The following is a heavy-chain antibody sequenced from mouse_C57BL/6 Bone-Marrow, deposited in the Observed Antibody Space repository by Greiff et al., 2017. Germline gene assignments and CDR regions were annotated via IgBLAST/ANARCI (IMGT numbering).Heavy chain of an antibody. CDR1: GFNIKNTY. CDR3: SFGFAY. D-gene: IGHD1-1*02. V-gene: IGHV14-3*01. Sequence: VQLQQSVAELVRPGASVKLSCTASGFNIKNTYMHWVKQRPEQGLEWIGRIDPANGNTKYAPKFQGKATMTADTSSITAYVQLSSLTSEDTAIYCGSFGFAYWGQGSLVTVSA. J-gene: IGHJ3*01. CDR2: IDPANGNT.